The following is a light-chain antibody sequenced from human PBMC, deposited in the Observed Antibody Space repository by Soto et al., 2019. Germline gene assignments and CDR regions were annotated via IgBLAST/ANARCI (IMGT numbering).Light chain of an antibody. CDR2: DVS. J-gene: IGLJ2*01. V-gene: IGLV2-11*01. Sequence: QSALTQPRSVFGSPGQSVTISCTGTSSDVGGYNYVSWYQQHPGKAPKLMIYDVSKRPSGVPDRFSGSKSGNTASLTISGLQAEDEADYYCCSYAGRLVFGGGTKVTVL. CDR1: SSDVGGYNY. CDR3: CSYAGRLV.